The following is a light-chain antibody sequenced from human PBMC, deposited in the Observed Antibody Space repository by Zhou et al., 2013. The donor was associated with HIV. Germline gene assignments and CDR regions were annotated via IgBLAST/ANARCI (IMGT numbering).Light chain of an antibody. J-gene: IGKJ1*01. V-gene: IGKV1-27*01. Sequence: DIQMTQSPSSLSASVGDTVTITCRASQGISNYLAWYQQKLGEVPKLLIYGASTLQSGVPSRFSGSGSGTDFTLTISSLQPEDVATYYCHRYDSAPRTFGQGTKGGNQT. CDR1: QGISNY. CDR3: HRYDSAPRT. CDR2: GAS.